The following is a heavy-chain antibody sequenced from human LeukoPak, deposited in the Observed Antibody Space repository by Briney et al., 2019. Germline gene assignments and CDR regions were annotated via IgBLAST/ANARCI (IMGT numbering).Heavy chain of an antibody. CDR1: GFTFTDYY. CDR2: ISSSGSTI. Sequence: GGSLRLSCAASGFTFTDYYMSWIRQAPGKGLEWLSYISSSGSTIYYADSVKGRFTISRDISKNTLYLQMNSLRAEDTALYYCAKGLACFDSWGQGTLVTVSS. V-gene: IGHV3-11*01. CDR3: AKGLACFDS. J-gene: IGHJ4*02.